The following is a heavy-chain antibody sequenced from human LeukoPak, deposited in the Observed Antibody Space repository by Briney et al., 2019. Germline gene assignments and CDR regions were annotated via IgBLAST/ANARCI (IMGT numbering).Heavy chain of an antibody. CDR3: ATHCSSTSCPNDY. Sequence: GRSLRLSCAASGFTFSSYAMHWVRQAPGKGLEWVAVISYDGSNKYYADSVKGRFTISRDNSKNTLYLQMNSLRAEDTAVYYGATHCSSTSCPNDYWGQGTLVTVSS. CDR2: ISYDGSNK. J-gene: IGHJ4*02. V-gene: IGHV3-30*04. CDR1: GFTFSSYA. D-gene: IGHD2-2*01.